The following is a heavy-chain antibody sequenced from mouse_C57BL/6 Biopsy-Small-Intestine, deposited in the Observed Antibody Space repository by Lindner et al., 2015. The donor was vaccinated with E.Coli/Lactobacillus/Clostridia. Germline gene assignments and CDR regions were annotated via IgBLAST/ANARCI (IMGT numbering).Heavy chain of an antibody. CDR1: GYRFSSNS. CDR2: ISGYNGNT. D-gene: IGHD1-1*02. Sequence: SVKVSCKASGYRFSSNSISWVRQAPGQGLEWMGWISGYNGNTKYAQNYQDRVTLTTDSSTGTAYMELRSLTSDDTAVYYCARGGGWYYFDYWGQGTLVTVSS. CDR3: ARGGGWYYFDY. J-gene: IGHJ2*01. V-gene: IGHV1-4*01.